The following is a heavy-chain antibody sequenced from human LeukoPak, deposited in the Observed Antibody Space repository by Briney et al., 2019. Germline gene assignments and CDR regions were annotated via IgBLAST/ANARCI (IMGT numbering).Heavy chain of an antibody. J-gene: IGHJ4*02. CDR1: GFTFSSYA. D-gene: IGHD5-24*01. V-gene: IGHV3-30*04. CDR2: ISYDGSNK. CDR3: ARGDSGGYNYHY. Sequence: PGGSLRLSCAASGFTFSSYAMHWVRQAPGKGLEWVAVISYDGSNKYYADSVKGRFTISRDNSKNTLYLRMNSLRAEDTAVYYCARGDSGGYNYHYWGQGTLVTVSS.